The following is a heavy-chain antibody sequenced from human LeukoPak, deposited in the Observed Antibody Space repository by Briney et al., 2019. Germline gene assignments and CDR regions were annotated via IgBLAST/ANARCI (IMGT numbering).Heavy chain of an antibody. D-gene: IGHD6-13*01. Sequence: GGSLRLSCAASGFTVSSNYMSWVRQAPGKGLEWVSVIYSGGSTYYADSVKGRFTISRDNSKNTLYLQMNSLRAEDTAVYYCAREEYVDSSSPLWGQGTLVTVSS. CDR3: AREEYVDSSSPL. CDR1: GFTVSSNY. CDR2: IYSGGST. V-gene: IGHV3-66*01. J-gene: IGHJ4*02.